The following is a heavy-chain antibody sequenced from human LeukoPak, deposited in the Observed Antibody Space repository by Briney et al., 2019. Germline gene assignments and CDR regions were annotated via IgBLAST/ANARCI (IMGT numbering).Heavy chain of an antibody. CDR2: IKQDGSER. CDR3: ARDKSVAAAVTGSLFDC. CDR1: GLPFSIYR. J-gene: IGHJ4*02. V-gene: IGHV3-7*01. D-gene: IGHD6-13*01. Sequence: QPGGPLTLFCAPSGLPFSIYRMICVPQAPGKALEWVVYIKQDGSERYYVDSVKGRYTISRDNDKNSLYQQMNRLRVEDTAVYYCARDKSVAAAVTGSLFDCWGQGARVTVSS.